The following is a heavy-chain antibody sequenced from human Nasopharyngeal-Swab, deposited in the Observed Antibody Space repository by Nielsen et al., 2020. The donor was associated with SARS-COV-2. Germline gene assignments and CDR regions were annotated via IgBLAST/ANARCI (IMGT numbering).Heavy chain of an antibody. CDR2: IKSKTDAGTT. CDR3: TTMVRGVEFDY. CDR1: GFTFSNAW. J-gene: IGHJ4*02. Sequence: GASLKISCAASGFTFSNAWMSWVRQAPGKGLEWVGRIKSKTDAGTTDYAAPVKGRFTISRDDSKNTLYLQMNSLKTEDTAVYYCTTMVRGVEFDYWGQGTLVTVSS. D-gene: IGHD3-10*01. V-gene: IGHV3-15*01.